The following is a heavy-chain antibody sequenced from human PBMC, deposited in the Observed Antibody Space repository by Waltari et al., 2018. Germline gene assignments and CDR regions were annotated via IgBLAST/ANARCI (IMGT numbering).Heavy chain of an antibody. CDR3: GRGYSSWGYFDP. CDR1: GGSISSSSYY. J-gene: IGHJ4*02. CDR2: IYYGGRN. V-gene: IGHV4-39*07. Sequence: QMRLQESGPGLVKPSETLSLTCSVSGGSISSSSYYRGWIRQAPGKGLEWIGSIYYGGRNQYNPAPHGWGGSSIGAARNRFFLGVGSGTGAGPAVYYWGRGYSSWGYFDPWGQGTLGIVSS. D-gene: IGHD5-12*01.